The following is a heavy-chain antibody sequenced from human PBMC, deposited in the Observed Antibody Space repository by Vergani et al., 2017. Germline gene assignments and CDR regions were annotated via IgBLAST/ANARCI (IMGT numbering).Heavy chain of an antibody. CDR3: ATGLSDSSCYYYGY. V-gene: IGHV3-7*01. CDR1: GFTFSSYA. Sequence: EVQLLESGGGLVQPGGSLRLSCAASGFTFSSYAMSWVRQAPGKGLEWVAKINQDGSEKYYVDSVNARFTISRDNAKNSLYLQMNSLRADDTAVYYCATGLSDSSCYYYGYWCQGTLVTVSS. D-gene: IGHD3-22*01. J-gene: IGHJ4*02. CDR2: INQDGSEK.